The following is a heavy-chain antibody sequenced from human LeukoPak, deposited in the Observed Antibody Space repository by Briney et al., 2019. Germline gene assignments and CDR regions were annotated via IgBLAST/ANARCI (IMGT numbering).Heavy chain of an antibody. V-gene: IGHV1-18*01. J-gene: IGHJ4*02. Sequence: ASVKVSCKASGYTFTSYDINWVRQAPGQGLEWMGWISVYNGNTNYAQKFQGRVTMTTDTSTSTAYMEVRSLRSDDTAIYYCARDLVRGYWGSIDYWGQGTLVTVSS. CDR1: GYTFTSYD. D-gene: IGHD3-3*01. CDR3: ARDLVRGYWGSIDY. CDR2: ISVYNGNT.